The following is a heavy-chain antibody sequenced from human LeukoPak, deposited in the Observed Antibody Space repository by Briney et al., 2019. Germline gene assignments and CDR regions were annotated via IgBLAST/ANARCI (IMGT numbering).Heavy chain of an antibody. CDR1: GDSITTTSHY. CDR3: ARHPGIAVAGDAFDF. Sequence: PSETLSLTCTVSGDSITTTSHYWGWLRQPPGKGLEWIGSFSYSGSTYDNPSLKSRLTISVDRSKNQFSLRLSSVTAADTAVYYCARHPGIAVAGDAFDFWGPGKVVTVSS. V-gene: IGHV4-39*01. CDR2: FSYSGST. J-gene: IGHJ3*01. D-gene: IGHD6-19*01.